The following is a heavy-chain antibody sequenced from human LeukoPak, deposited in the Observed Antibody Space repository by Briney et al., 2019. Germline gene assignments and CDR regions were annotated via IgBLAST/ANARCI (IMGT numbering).Heavy chain of an antibody. CDR1: GGSISSYY. Sequence: SETLSLTSTVSGGSISSYYWSWIRQPPGKGLEWIGYIYYSGSTNYNPSLKSRVTISVDTSKNQFSLKLSSVTAADTAVYYCARVYDSSGHAFDIWGQGTMVTVSS. J-gene: IGHJ3*02. CDR2: IYYSGST. V-gene: IGHV4-59*01. CDR3: ARVYDSSGHAFDI. D-gene: IGHD3-22*01.